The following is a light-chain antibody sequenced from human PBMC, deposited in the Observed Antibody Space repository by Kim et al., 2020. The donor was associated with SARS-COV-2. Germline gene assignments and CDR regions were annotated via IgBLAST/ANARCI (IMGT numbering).Light chain of an antibody. CDR1: HSPVHR. CDR3: MQGTHWPRT. CDR2: RVS. J-gene: IGKJ2*01. V-gene: IGKV2-30*02. Sequence: DVVMTQSPLSLPVTLGQPASISCRSSHSPVHRPGQSPRLLIYRVSNRDSGVPDRFSGSGSGTDFTLKISRVEAEDVGVYYCMQGTHWPRTFGQGTKLEIK.